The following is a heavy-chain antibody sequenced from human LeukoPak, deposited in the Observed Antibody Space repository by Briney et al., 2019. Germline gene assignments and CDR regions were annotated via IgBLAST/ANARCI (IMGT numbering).Heavy chain of an antibody. CDR3: AKQLGYCSDGSCYFPY. CDR2: ISNNGGYT. D-gene: IGHD2-15*01. V-gene: IGHV3-23*01. CDR1: GFTFSSSA. Sequence: GGSLRLSCAASGFTFSSSAMSWVRQAPGKGLEWVSAISNNGGYTYYADSVQGRFTISRDNPKSTLCLQMNSLRAEDTAVYYCAKQLGYCSDGSCYFPYWGQGTLVTVSS. J-gene: IGHJ4*02.